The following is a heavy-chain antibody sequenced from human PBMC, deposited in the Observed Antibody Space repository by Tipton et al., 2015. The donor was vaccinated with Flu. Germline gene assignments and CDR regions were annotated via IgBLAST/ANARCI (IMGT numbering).Heavy chain of an antibody. J-gene: IGHJ6*03. CDR3: ARDRIVLVPAATQGDSYFDYYYMDV. Sequence: TLSLTCTVSGASVSSSYWSWLRQPAGKGLEYIGRISSSGSTKYNPSLRSRVTMSVDSSKNHFSLKLASVTAADTAMYYCARDRIVLVPAATQGDSYFDYYYMDVWGTGTTVTVSS. CDR2: ISSSGST. D-gene: IGHD2-2*01. V-gene: IGHV4-4*07. CDR1: GASVSSSY.